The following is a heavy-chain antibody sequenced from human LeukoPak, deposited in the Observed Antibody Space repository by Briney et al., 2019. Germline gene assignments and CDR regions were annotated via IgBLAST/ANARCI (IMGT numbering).Heavy chain of an antibody. Sequence: HPGGSLRLSCAASAFTFEDYSIHWVRRAPGKGLEWVSGISWNSANIAYMDSVKGRFTISRDSAKKSLYLQMNSLRPEDTALYYCAKVRSAFRFGDIGLDSWGQGTLVTVSS. CDR3: AKVRSAFRFGDIGLDS. CDR2: ISWNSANI. V-gene: IGHV3-9*01. D-gene: IGHD3-10*01. J-gene: IGHJ4*02. CDR1: AFTFEDYS.